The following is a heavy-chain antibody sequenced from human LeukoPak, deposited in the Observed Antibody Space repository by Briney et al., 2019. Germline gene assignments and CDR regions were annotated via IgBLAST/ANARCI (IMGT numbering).Heavy chain of an antibody. J-gene: IGHJ4*02. V-gene: IGHV4-30-2*01. CDR2: IYHSGST. Sequence: SETLSLTCTVSGGSISRSSYSWSWMRQPPGKGLEWIGYIYHSGSTYYNPSLKSRVTISVDRSKNQFSLKLSSVTAADTAVYYCARVVVPAAMGRSYFDYWGQGTLVTVAS. CDR1: GGSISRSSYS. D-gene: IGHD2-2*01. CDR3: ARVVVPAAMGRSYFDY.